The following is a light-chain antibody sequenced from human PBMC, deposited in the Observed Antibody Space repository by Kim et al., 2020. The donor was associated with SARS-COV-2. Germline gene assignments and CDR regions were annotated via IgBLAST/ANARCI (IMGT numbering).Light chain of an antibody. V-gene: IGKV1-39*01. CDR1: RTVGNS. Sequence: AAVGREITITCRASRTVGNSLNWYQHKPGKAPNLLIYAASTLQNGGPSRFSGSGSGTDFSLTISSLQPDDLATYYCQQTFTTPWTFGQGTKVDIK. CDR2: AAS. CDR3: QQTFTTPWT. J-gene: IGKJ1*01.